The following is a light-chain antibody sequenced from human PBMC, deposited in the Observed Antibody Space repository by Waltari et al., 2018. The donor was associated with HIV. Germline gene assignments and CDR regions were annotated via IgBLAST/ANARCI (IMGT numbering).Light chain of an antibody. V-gene: IGLV2-8*01. CDR3: SSYAGSNNLRV. Sequence: QSALTQPPSASGSPGQSVTISCTGTSSDVGGYNYVSWYQQHPGKAPNTMIYEVSNRPSGVPDRFSGSKSGNTASLTVSGLQAEDEADYYCSSYAGSNNLRVFGGGTKLTVL. CDR2: EVS. CDR1: SSDVGGYNY. J-gene: IGLJ3*02.